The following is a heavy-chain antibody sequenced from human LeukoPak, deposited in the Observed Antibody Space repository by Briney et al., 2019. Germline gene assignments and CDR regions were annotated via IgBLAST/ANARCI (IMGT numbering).Heavy chain of an antibody. Sequence: GGSLKLSCAASGFTFSGSAMHWVRQASGKGLEWVGRIRSKANSYATAYAASVKGRFTISRDDSKNTAYLQMNSLKTEDAAVYYCTRQGYYDSSSYYHLRWFDPWGQGTLVTVSS. D-gene: IGHD3-22*01. CDR3: TRQGYYDSSSYYHLRWFDP. CDR1: GFTFSGSA. V-gene: IGHV3-73*01. CDR2: IRSKANSYAT. J-gene: IGHJ5*02.